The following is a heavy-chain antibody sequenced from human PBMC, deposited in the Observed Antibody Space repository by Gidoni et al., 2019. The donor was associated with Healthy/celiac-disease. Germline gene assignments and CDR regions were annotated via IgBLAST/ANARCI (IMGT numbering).Heavy chain of an antibody. CDR1: GFTFADSS. CDR3: AKDMRIAVAGTPYYYGMDV. CDR2: ISWNSGSI. V-gene: IGHV3-9*01. Sequence: EVQLVESGGGLLQPGRSLRLSCAASGFTFADSSMHWVRQAPGKGLECVSGISWNSGSIGYADSVKGRFTISRDNAKNSLYLQMNSLRAEDTALYYCAKDMRIAVAGTPYYYGMDVWGQGTTVTVSS. J-gene: IGHJ6*02. D-gene: IGHD6-19*01.